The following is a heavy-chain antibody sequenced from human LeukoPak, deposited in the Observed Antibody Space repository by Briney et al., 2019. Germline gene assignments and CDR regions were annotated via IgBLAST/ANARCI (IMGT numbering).Heavy chain of an antibody. CDR3: ARVSLHCSSTSCYTTSYYMDV. J-gene: IGHJ6*03. CDR1: GGSISSYY. V-gene: IGHV4-4*07. CDR2: IYTSGST. D-gene: IGHD2-2*02. Sequence: SETLSLTCTVSGGSISSYYWSWIRQPAGKGLEWTGRIYTSGSTNYNPSLKSRVTMSVDTSKNQFSLKLSSVTAADTAVYYCARVSLHCSSTSCYTTSYYMDVWGKGTTVTVSS.